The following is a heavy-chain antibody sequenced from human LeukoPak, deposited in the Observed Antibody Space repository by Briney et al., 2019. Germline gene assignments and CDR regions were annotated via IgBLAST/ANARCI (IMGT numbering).Heavy chain of an antibody. Sequence: ASVKVSCKASGGTFSSYSMNWVRQAPGKGLEWVSSISSSSSYIYYADSVKGRFTISRDNAKNSLYLQMNSLRAEDTAVYYCARGYSGSLGAFDIWGQGTMVTVSS. J-gene: IGHJ3*02. D-gene: IGHD1-26*01. CDR3: ARGYSGSLGAFDI. CDR1: GGTFSSYS. CDR2: ISSSSSYI. V-gene: IGHV3-21*01.